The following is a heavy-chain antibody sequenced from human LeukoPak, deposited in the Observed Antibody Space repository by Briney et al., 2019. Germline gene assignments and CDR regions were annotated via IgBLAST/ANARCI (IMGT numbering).Heavy chain of an antibody. J-gene: IGHJ4*02. CDR1: GFTFSTYP. D-gene: IGHD6-19*01. CDR2: ISYDDSSK. V-gene: IGHV3-30-3*01. Sequence: PGRSLRLSCAASGFTFSTYPIHWVRQAPGKGLEWVAFISYDDSSKRYADSVKGRFTISRDNAKNSLYLQMNSLRAEDTAVYYCARDPHGWYAAPAYWGQGTLVTVSS. CDR3: ARDPHGWYAAPAY.